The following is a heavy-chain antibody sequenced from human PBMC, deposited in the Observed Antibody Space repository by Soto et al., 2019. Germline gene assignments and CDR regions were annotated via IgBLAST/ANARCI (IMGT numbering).Heavy chain of an antibody. Sequence: SETLSLTCTVSGGSIGSGDDYWSWIRQPPGKGLEWIGYIYYSGSTYYNPSLKSRVTISVDTSKNQFSLKLSSVTAADTAVYYCARDKGLDFWSGYYTYNWFDPWGQGTLVTVSS. V-gene: IGHV4-30-4*01. D-gene: IGHD3-3*01. CDR2: IYYSGST. CDR3: ARDKGLDFWSGYYTYNWFDP. J-gene: IGHJ5*02. CDR1: GGSIGSGDDY.